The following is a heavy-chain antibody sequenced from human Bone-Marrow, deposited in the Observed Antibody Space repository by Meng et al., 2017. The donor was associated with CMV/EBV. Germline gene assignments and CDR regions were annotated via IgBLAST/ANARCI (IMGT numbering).Heavy chain of an antibody. V-gene: IGHV4-4*07. D-gene: IGHD3-3*01. J-gene: IGHJ6*02. CDR3: ARDRGSDYDFWSGYPHYYYYYGMEV. CDR1: GGSISSYY. CDR2: IYTSGST. Sequence: GSLRLSCTVSGGSISSYYWSWIRQPAGKGLEWIGRIYTSGSTNYNPSLKSRVTISVDTSKNQFSLKLSSVTAADTAVYYCARDRGSDYDFWSGYPHYYYYYGMEVWGQGTTVTGSS.